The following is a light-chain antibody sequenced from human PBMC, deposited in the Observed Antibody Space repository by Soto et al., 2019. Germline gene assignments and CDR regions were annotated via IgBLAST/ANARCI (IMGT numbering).Light chain of an antibody. CDR3: QQYNNWPPTWT. V-gene: IGKV3-15*01. CDR1: QSVSSN. J-gene: IGKJ1*01. CDR2: AVS. Sequence: EILMTQSPATLSVSPGERATLSCRASQSVSSNLAWYQQKPGQAPRLLIYAVSTRATGIPARFSGSGSGTEFTLTINSLQSEDFAVYYCQQYNNWPPTWTFGQGTKVHI.